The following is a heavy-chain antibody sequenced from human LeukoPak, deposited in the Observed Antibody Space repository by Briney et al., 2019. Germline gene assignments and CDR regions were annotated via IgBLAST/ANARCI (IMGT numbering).Heavy chain of an antibody. CDR1: GGSFSHNY. V-gene: IGHV4-34*01. CDR3: ARGVDSAKVGY. CDR2: IHPSGST. Sequence: SETLSLTCTVYGGSFSHNYWHWVRQPPGKGLEGIGEIHPSGSTTYNPALASGVSISVATPTNQFSLRVTSVTAADTAIYYCARGVDSAKVGYWGRGTLVTVSS. J-gene: IGHJ4*02. D-gene: IGHD3-3*01.